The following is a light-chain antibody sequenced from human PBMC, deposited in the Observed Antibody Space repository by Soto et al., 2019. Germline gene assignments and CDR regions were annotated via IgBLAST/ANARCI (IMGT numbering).Light chain of an antibody. J-gene: IGKJ3*01. CDR2: DAS. Sequence: VFTQSPATLALSPGERATLSCRASQSVSSYLAWYQQKPGQAPRLLIYDASNRATGIPARFSGSGSGTDFTLTISSLEPEDFAVYYCQQRSNWPPLTFGPGTKVDIK. CDR3: QQRSNWPPLT. V-gene: IGKV3-11*01. CDR1: QSVSSY.